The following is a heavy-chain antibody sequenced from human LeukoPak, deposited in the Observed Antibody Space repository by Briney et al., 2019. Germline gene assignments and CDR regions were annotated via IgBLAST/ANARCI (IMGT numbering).Heavy chain of an antibody. J-gene: IGHJ4*02. D-gene: IGHD2/OR15-2a*01. Sequence: SETLSLTCTVTGGAISTNGYYWGWIRQPPGMGLEWVGSIYHFGSTYYNASLKSRVTMSVDTSKNQFSLRLISVTAADTAVYYCAGLLADKRGFGYWGQGTLVSVSS. V-gene: IGHV4-39*01. CDR2: IYHFGST. CDR1: GGAISTNGYY. CDR3: AGLLADKRGFGY.